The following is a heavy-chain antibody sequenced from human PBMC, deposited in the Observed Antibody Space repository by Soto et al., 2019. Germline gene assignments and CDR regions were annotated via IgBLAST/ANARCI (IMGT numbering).Heavy chain of an antibody. V-gene: IGHV3-23*01. J-gene: IGHJ1*01. CDR1: GFAFSSCA. CDR3: AKLSLGYYYDSSGLIQH. Sequence: GGSLRRSCSASGFAFSSCAMSWGRQAAGRGLEWVSAISGSGGSTYYADSVKGRFTISRDNSKNTLYLQMNSLRAEDTAVYYCAKLSLGYYYDSSGLIQHWGQGNLVTGSS. D-gene: IGHD3-22*01. CDR2: ISGSGGST.